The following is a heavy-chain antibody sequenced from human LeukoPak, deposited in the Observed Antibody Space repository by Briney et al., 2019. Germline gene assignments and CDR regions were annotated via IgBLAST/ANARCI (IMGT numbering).Heavy chain of an antibody. CDR1: GGSFSGYY. Sequence: PSETLSLTCAVYGGSFSGYYWSWIRQPPGKGLEWIGEINHSGSTNYNPSLKSRVTISLDTSKNQFSLKLSSVTAADTAVYYCARAPYGYSSSWYGGSGYFQHWGQGTLVTVSS. CDR3: ARAPYGYSSSWYGGSGYFQH. V-gene: IGHV4-34*01. CDR2: INHSGST. J-gene: IGHJ1*01. D-gene: IGHD6-13*01.